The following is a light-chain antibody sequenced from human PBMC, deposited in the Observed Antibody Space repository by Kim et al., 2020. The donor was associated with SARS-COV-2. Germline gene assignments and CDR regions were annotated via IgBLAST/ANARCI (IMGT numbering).Light chain of an antibody. J-gene: IGKJ4*01. Sequence: SLSPGERATLSCRASQSVSTSLAWYQHKSGQAPRLLIFGATNRASGIPDRFSGSGSGTDFTLTISRLEPEDFALYYCQQYGSSPLTFGGGTKVEIK. CDR2: GAT. CDR3: QQYGSSPLT. V-gene: IGKV3-20*01. CDR1: QSVSTS.